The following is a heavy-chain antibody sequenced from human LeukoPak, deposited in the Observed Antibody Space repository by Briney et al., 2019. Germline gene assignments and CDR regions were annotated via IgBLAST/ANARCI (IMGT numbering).Heavy chain of an antibody. CDR3: ARLAAASPGY. CDR2: ISSDTTNK. Sequence: GKSLRLSCATSGFPFVAYALHWVRQAPGKGLEWVAVISSDTTNKYYMDSVKGRFTISRDNSKNTLYLQMDSLRLEDTAVYYCARLAAASPGYWGQGTLVTVSS. D-gene: IGHD3-16*01. V-gene: IGHV3-30*10. J-gene: IGHJ4*02. CDR1: GFPFVAYA.